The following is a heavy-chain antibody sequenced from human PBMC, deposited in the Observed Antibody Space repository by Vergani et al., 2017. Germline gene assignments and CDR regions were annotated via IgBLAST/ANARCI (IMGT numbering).Heavy chain of an antibody. CDR3: ARRYSSSWLNDAFDI. CDR2: IKQDGSEK. V-gene: IGHV3-7*01. J-gene: IGHJ3*02. CDR1: GFTFSSYW. D-gene: IGHD6-13*01. Sequence: VQLVESGGGVVQPGRSLRLSCAASGFTFSSYWMSWVRQAPGKGLEWVANIKQDGSEKYYVDSVKGRFTISRDNAKNSLYLQMNSLRAEDTAVYYCARRYSSSWLNDAFDIWGQGTMVTVSS.